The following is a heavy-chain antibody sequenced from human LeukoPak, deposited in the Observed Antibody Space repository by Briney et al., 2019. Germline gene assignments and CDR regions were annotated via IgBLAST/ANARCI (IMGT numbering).Heavy chain of an antibody. V-gene: IGHV4-59*01. CDR3: ARDWGGDSMFDY. CDR1: GGSISSYY. CDR2: IYYSGTT. D-gene: IGHD2-21*02. Sequence: SETLSLTCTVSGGSISSYYWSWIRQPPGKGLEWIGYIYYSGTTNCNPSLKSRVTMSLDTSKNQFSLNLTSVTAADTAVYYCARDWGGDSMFDYWGQGTRVTVSS. J-gene: IGHJ4*02.